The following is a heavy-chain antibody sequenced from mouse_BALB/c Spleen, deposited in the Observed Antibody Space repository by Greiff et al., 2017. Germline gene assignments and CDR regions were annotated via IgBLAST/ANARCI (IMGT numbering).Heavy chain of an antibody. CDR3: ARTDCSSYDYAMDY. J-gene: IGHJ4*01. CDR1: GYTFTSYT. V-gene: IGHV1-4*01. CDR2: INPSSGYT. Sequence: QVQLQQSGAELARPGASVKMSCKASGYTFTSYTMHWVKQRPGQGLEWIGYINPSSGYTNYNQKFKDKATLTADKSSSTAYMQLSSLTSEDSAVYYCARTDCSSYDYAMDYWGQGTSVTVSS. D-gene: IGHD1-1*01.